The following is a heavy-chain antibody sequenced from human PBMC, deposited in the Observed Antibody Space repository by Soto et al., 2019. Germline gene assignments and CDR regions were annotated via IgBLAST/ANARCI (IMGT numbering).Heavy chain of an antibody. CDR3: ARAGWQILTGYYLENY. J-gene: IGHJ4*02. D-gene: IGHD3-9*01. CDR2: ISYDGSNK. Sequence: GGSLRLSCAASGFTFSSYGMHWVRQAPGKGLEWVAVISYDGSNKYYADSVKGRFTISRDNSKNTLYLQMNSLRAEDTAVYYCARAGWQILTGYYLENYWGQGTLVTVSS. CDR1: GFTFSSYG. V-gene: IGHV3-30*03.